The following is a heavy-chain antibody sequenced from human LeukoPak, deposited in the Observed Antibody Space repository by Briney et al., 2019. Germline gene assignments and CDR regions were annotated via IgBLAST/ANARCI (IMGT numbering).Heavy chain of an antibody. J-gene: IGHJ3*02. V-gene: IGHV3-49*04. Sequence: GGSLRLSCTASGFTFGDYAMSWVRQAPGKGLEWVGFIRSKAYGGTTEYAASVKGRFTISRDDSKSIAYLQMNSLKTEDTAVYYCTRDRGGTSCYWYGACDAFDIWGQGTMVTVSS. CDR3: TRDRGGTSCYWYGACDAFDI. CDR2: IRSKAYGGTT. D-gene: IGHD2-2*01. CDR1: GFTFGDYA.